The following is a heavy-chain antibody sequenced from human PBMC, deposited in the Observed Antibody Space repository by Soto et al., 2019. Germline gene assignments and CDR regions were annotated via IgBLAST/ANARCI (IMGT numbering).Heavy chain of an antibody. CDR3: ARDPSYYGMDV. V-gene: IGHV1-3*01. CDR2: IIASNGNT. CDR1: GGTFSSYA. J-gene: IGHJ6*02. Sequence: GASVKVSCKASGGTFSSYAISWVRQAPGQRLEWMGWIIASNGNTKYSQKFQGRVTITRDTSASTAYMELSSLRSEDTAVYYCARDPSYYGMDVWGQGTTVTVSS.